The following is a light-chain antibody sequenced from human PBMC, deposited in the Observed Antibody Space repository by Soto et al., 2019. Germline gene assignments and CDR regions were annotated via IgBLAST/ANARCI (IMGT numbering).Light chain of an antibody. Sequence: DIQMTQSPSSVSASVGDRVTITCRASQGISIWLAWYQQKPGKAPNLLIHTASSLQRGVPSRFRGSGSGTDFTLTISSLQPEDFATYYCQQANRFPLTFGGGTKVEIK. CDR3: QQANRFPLT. J-gene: IGKJ4*01. CDR2: TAS. CDR1: QGISIW. V-gene: IGKV1-12*01.